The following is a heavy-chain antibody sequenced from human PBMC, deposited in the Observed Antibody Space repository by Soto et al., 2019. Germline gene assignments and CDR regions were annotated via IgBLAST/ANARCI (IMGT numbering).Heavy chain of an antibody. V-gene: IGHV3-23*01. CDR2: ISGSGGST. D-gene: IGHD3-9*01. Sequence: PGGSLRLSCAASGFTFSSYAMSWVRQAPGKGLEWVSAISGSGGSTYYADSVKGRLTISRDNSKNTLYLQMNSLRAEDTAVYYCAKVSSYDILTGFPNWFDPWGQGTLVTVSS. CDR3: AKVSSYDILTGFPNWFDP. CDR1: GFTFSSYA. J-gene: IGHJ5*02.